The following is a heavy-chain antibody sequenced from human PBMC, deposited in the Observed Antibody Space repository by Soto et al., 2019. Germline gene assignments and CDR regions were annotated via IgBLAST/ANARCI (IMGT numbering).Heavy chain of an antibody. CDR3: ARRAPAANSGMDV. Sequence: GESLKISCKGSGYSFTTYWIAWVRQMSGKGLEYMGMIYPGDSETRYSPSFQGQVTISADKSISTAYLQWSSLKASDTAIYYCARRAPAANSGMDVWGQGTTVTVSS. CDR1: GYSFTTYW. CDR2: IYPGDSET. V-gene: IGHV5-51*01. J-gene: IGHJ6*02. D-gene: IGHD2-2*01.